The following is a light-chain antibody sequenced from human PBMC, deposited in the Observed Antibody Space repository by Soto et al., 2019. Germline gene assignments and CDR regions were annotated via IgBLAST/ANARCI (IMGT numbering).Light chain of an antibody. V-gene: IGKV3-20*01. Sequence: EIVLTQSPGTLSLSPGARATLSCRASQSVSSSYLAWYQQKPGQAPRLLIYGASSRATGIPDRFSGSGSGTDFTLTISRLEPEDFAVYYCQQYGSSVRTFGQGTKVDIK. CDR3: QQYGSSVRT. CDR2: GAS. CDR1: QSVSSSY. J-gene: IGKJ1*01.